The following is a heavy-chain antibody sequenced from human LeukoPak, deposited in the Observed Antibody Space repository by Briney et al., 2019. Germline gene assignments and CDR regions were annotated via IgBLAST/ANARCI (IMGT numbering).Heavy chain of an antibody. CDR2: IYTSGST. CDR3: AREGSGWYYYYYYMDV. D-gene: IGHD6-19*01. V-gene: IGHV4-4*07. J-gene: IGHJ6*03. CDR1: GGSISSYY. Sequence: PSETLSLTCTVSGGSISSYYWSWIRQPAGKGLEWIGRIYTSGSTSYNPSLKSRVTMSVDTSKNQFSLKLSSVTAADTAVYYCAREGSGWYYYYYYMDVWGKGTTVTVSS.